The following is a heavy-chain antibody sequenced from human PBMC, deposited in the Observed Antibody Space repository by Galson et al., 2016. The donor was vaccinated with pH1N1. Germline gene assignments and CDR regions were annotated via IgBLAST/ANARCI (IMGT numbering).Heavy chain of an antibody. J-gene: IGHJ3*02. CDR3: AKQRGHSSGGWRGAFDI. CDR1: GISLNEYA. D-gene: IGHD6-19*01. V-gene: IGHV3-23*01. CDR2: MSGGGSRT. Sequence: SLRLSCAASGISLNEYAMSWVRQAPGKGLEWVSGMSGGGSRTHYADAVKGRFTISRDLSKNTLYLQMNHLRADGTALYYCAKQRGHSSGGWRGAFDIWGQGTTVTVSS.